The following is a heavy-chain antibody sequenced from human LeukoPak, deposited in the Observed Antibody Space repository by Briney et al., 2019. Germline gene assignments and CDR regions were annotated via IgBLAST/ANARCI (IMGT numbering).Heavy chain of an antibody. Sequence: ASVKVSCKASGYTFTSYDINWVRQATGQGLEWMGWMNPNSGNAGYTQKFQGRVTMTRNTSISTAYMELRSLRSDDTAVYYCARDLRAVAGTGGLNYWGQGTLVTVSS. CDR3: ARDLRAVAGTGGLNY. CDR2: MNPNSGNA. CDR1: GYTFTSYD. J-gene: IGHJ4*02. D-gene: IGHD6-19*01. V-gene: IGHV1-8*01.